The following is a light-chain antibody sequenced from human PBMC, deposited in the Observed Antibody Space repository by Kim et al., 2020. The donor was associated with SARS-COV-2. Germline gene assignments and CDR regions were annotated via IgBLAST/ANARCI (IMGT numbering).Light chain of an antibody. CDR1: SSDVGGYDY. Sequence: QSALTQPASVSGSPGQSITISCTGTSSDVGGYDYVSWYQQHPDEAPKVMIYDVRNRPSGVSDRFSGSKSGNTASLTISGLQAEDEADYYCSSYTSSSLYVFGTGTKVTVL. V-gene: IGLV2-14*03. CDR3: SSYTSSSLYV. CDR2: DVR. J-gene: IGLJ1*01.